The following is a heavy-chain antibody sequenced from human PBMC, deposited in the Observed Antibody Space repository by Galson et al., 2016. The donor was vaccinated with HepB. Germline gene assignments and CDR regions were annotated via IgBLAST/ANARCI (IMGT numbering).Heavy chain of an antibody. CDR3: ARSGKGGAFDI. CDR2: ISAYNGNT. V-gene: IGHV1-18*04. D-gene: IGHD3-16*01. CDR1: GYIFTSYG. J-gene: IGHJ3*02. Sequence: SVKVSCKASGYIFTSYGISWVRQAPGQGLEWMGWISAYNGNTNYAQKLQGRVTMTTDTSTSTAYMDLSRLRSEDTAMYYCARSGKGGAFDIWGQGTMVTVSS.